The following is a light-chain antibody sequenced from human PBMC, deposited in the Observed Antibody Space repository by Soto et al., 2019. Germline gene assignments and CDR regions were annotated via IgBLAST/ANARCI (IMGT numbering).Light chain of an antibody. CDR2: HSS. V-gene: IGKV3D-15*01. J-gene: IGKJ1*01. CDR1: QSVSIL. Sequence: DIGRTQSPASLAVSTGVRVSLSCRTKQSVSILLAWYQQKPGQAPRLLIYHSSSRATGIPDWFSGGGSGTDFTLTSSRLQDDDFATYYCHQYGSSPGSCGQGTKVDIK. CDR3: HQYGSSPGS.